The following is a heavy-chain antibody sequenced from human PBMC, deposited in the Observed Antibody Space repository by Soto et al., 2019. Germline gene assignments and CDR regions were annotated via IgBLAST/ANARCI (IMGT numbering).Heavy chain of an antibody. CDR3: AGEGGGGVDC. J-gene: IGHJ4*02. Sequence: QVQLQESGPGLVKPSQTLSLTCTVSGGSISSRTSYWSWIRQHPGKGLEWIGYIYYGGDSFYNPSLKSRVTIAINTSENHFSLKLNSVPAADPAVYFWAGEGGGGVDCWGQGTLVTVAS. D-gene: IGHD1-26*01. V-gene: IGHV4-31*03. CDR1: GGSISSRTSY. CDR2: IYYGGDS.